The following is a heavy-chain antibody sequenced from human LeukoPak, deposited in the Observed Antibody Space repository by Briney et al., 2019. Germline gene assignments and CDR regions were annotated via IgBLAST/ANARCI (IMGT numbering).Heavy chain of an antibody. D-gene: IGHD3-22*01. CDR3: ARALWSYDSSGYYLDY. CDR2: IIPIFGTA. CDR1: GGTFSSYA. Sequence: ASVKVSCKASGGTFSSYAISWVRQAPGQGLEWMGGIIPIFGTANYAQKFQGRVTITTDESTSTAYMELSSLRSEDTAVYYCARALWSYDSSGYYLDYWGQGTLVTVSS. J-gene: IGHJ4*02. V-gene: IGHV1-69*05.